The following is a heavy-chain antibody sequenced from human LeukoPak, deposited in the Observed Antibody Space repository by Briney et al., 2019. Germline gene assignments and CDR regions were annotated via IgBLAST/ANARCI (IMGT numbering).Heavy chain of an antibody. CDR2: ITYDGNKT. V-gene: IGHV3-30-3*01. CDR3: ARDIYDFWSGYYFQH. CDR1: GFTFSSYA. J-gene: IGHJ1*01. D-gene: IGHD3-3*01. Sequence: GRSLRLSCAASGFTFSSYAMHWVRQAPGKGLEWVSVITYDGNKTYYADSVKGRFTISRDNSKKTLYLQMNSLRPEDTAVYYCARDIYDFWSGYYFQHWGQGTLVTVSS.